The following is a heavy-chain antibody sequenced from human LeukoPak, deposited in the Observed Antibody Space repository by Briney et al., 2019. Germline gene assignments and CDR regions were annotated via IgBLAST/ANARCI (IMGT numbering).Heavy chain of an antibody. CDR2: ISASGVST. V-gene: IGHV3-23*01. D-gene: IGHD2-2*01. Sequence: PGRSLRLSCAASGFTFSSYAMSWVRQAPGKGLEWVSTISASGVSTYYADSVKGRSTISRDNSKNTLYLQMNSLRAEDTAVYYCARVQSGCGSTSCYDAYSFDSWGRGTLVTVSS. CDR3: ARVQSGCGSTSCYDAYSFDS. J-gene: IGHJ4*02. CDR1: GFTFSSYA.